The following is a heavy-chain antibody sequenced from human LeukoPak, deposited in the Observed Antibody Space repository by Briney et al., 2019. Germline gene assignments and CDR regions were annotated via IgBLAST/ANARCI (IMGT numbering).Heavy chain of an antibody. CDR3: ARDSGYCSSTSCSHIFDY. D-gene: IGHD2-2*01. V-gene: IGHV1-2*02. CDR1: RDTFTGYD. J-gene: IGHJ4*02. CDR2: INPNSGGT. Sequence: GDSLKASCKASRDTFTGYDMHWVRQAPGKRLEWMGWINPNSGGTNYAQKFQGRVTMTRDTSISTAYMELSRLRSDDTAVYYCARDSGYCSSTSCSHIFDYWGQGTLVTVSS.